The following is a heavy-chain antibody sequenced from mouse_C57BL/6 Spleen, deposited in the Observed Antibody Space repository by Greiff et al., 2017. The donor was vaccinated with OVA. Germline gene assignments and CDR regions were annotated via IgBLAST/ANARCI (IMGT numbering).Heavy chain of an antibody. CDR2: INPNNGGT. CDR1: GYTFTDYY. CDR3: ANIDDGYPYAMDY. V-gene: IGHV1-26*01. Sequence: DVQLQESGPELVKPGASVKISCKASGYTFTDYYMNWVKQSHGKSLEWIGDINPNNGGTSYNQKFKGKATLTVDKSSSTAYMELRSLTSEDSAVYYCANIDDGYPYAMDYWGQGTTVTVSS. D-gene: IGHD2-3*01. J-gene: IGHJ4*01.